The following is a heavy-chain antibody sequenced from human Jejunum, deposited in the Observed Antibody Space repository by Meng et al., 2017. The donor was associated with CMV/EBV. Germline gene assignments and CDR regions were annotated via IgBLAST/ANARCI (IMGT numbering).Heavy chain of an antibody. CDR2: INGDGNTT. J-gene: IGHJ4*02. CDR1: GFTFSTYW. D-gene: IGHD1-26*01. Sequence: SGFTFSTYWLQWVRQVPGKGLVWVSRINGDGNTTDYEDSVQGRFTISRDNAQNTLYLQMNSLTAEDTGVYYCANTKYSGTYFDFWGQGTLVTVSS. CDR3: ANTKYSGTYFDF. V-gene: IGHV3-74*01.